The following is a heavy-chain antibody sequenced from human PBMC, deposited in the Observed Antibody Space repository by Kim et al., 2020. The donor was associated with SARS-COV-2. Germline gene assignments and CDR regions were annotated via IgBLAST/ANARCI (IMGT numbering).Heavy chain of an antibody. CDR3: ARGQIVVVPAALGVVMYSYYYMDV. V-gene: IGHV4-34*01. D-gene: IGHD2-2*01. Sequence: SETLSLTCAVYGGSFSGYYWSWIRQPPGKGLEWIGEINHSGSTNYNPSLKSRVTISVDTSKNPFSLKLSSVTAADTAVYYCARGQIVVVPAALGVVMYSYYYMDVWGKGTTVTVSS. CDR2: INHSGST. J-gene: IGHJ6*03. CDR1: GGSFSGYY.